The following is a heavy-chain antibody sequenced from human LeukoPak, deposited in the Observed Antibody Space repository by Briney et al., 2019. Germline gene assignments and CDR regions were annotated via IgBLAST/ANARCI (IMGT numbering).Heavy chain of an antibody. V-gene: IGHV1-18*01. Sequence: ASVKVSCKASGYTFTSYGISWVRQAPGQGLEWMGWISAYNGNTNYAQKLQGRVTMTTDTSTSTAYMELRSLRSDDTAVYYCARDHLDIVVVPAATSSDAFDIWGQGTMVTVSS. J-gene: IGHJ3*02. CDR1: GYTFTSYG. CDR2: ISAYNGNT. D-gene: IGHD2-2*01. CDR3: ARDHLDIVVVPAATSSDAFDI.